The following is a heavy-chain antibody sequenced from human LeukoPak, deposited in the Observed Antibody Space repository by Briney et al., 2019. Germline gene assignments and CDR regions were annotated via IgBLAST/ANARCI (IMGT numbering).Heavy chain of an antibody. CDR2: INSDGGGA. CDR1: GIPFGNNW. V-gene: IGHV3-74*01. Sequence: GGSLRLSCAASGIPFGNNWMHWFSKGPGKGLVGISRINSDGGGAIYADSVKGRFTVSRDNAKNTLYLQMNSLRAEDTAVYYCARDLPHNWFDTWGQGTLVTVSS. J-gene: IGHJ5*02. CDR3: ARDLPHNWFDT.